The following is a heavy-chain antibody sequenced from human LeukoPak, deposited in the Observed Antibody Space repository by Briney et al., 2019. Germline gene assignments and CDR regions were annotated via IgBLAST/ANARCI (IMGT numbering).Heavy chain of an antibody. Sequence: VKVSRQASGGTLTSYVITRGRQAPRQRPEGMGTIIPVYGTTNYAQKFQGRVTITTDESTSTAYMELSSLRSEDTAVYYCARVKEVTIYDAFDIWGQGTMVTVSS. V-gene: IGHV1-69*13. J-gene: IGHJ3*02. D-gene: IGHD3-3*01. CDR3: ARVKEVTIYDAFDI. CDR1: GGTLTSYV. CDR2: IIPVYGTT.